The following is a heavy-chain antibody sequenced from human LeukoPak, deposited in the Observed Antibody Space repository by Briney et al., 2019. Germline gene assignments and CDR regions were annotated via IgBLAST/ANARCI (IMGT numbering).Heavy chain of an antibody. D-gene: IGHD3-22*01. V-gene: IGHV3-33*01. J-gene: IGHJ4*02. Sequence: PGGSLRLSCAASGFTFSSYGMHWVRQAPGKGLEWVAVIWYDGSNKYYGDSVKGRFTISRDNSKNTLYLQMNSLRAEDTAVYYCARSPIYYDSSGYAFDYWGQGTLVTVSS. CDR3: ARSPIYYDSSGYAFDY. CDR1: GFTFSSYG. CDR2: IWYDGSNK.